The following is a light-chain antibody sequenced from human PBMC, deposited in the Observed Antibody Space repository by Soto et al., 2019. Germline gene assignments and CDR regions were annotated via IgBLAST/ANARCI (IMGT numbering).Light chain of an antibody. J-gene: IGLJ2*01. CDR3: WLSYSGVRV. CDR2: DTS. CDR1: TGVVTSGHY. V-gene: IGLV7-46*01. Sequence: QAVVTQEPSLTVSPGGTVTLTCGSSTGVVTSGHYPYWFQLKTGQAPRTLIHDTSNKHSWTPDRFSGSLLGGKAALTLSGAQPEDEADYYCWLSYSGVRVFGGGTKLTVL.